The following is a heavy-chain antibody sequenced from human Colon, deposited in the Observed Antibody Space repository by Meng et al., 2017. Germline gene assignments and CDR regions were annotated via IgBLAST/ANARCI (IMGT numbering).Heavy chain of an antibody. D-gene: IGHD4-17*01. CDR1: GGSISSGIF. CDR2: IYHSGRA. Sequence: QVQLQESGPRLARPSQTLSLTCTVSGGSISSGIFWIWIRQPPGKGLEWIGEIYHSGRANYNPSVKSRISMSLDKSQNHFSLKLSSVTAADTTVYYCTTLYGDSISWGQGTLVTVSS. CDR3: TTLYGDSIS. V-gene: IGHV4-4*02. J-gene: IGHJ4*02.